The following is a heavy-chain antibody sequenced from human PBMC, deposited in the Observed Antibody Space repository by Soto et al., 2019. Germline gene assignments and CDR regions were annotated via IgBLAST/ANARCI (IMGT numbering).Heavy chain of an antibody. CDR2: IIPIFGTA. CDR3: ARELGIAADYYYCYGMDV. J-gene: IGHJ6*02. D-gene: IGHD6-13*01. CDR1: GGTFSSYA. Sequence: GASVKVSCKASGGTFSSYAISWVRQAPGRGLEWMGGIIPIFGTANYAQKFQGRVTITADESTSTAYMELSSLRSEDTAVYYCARELGIAADYYYCYGMDVWGQGNTVTVSS. V-gene: IGHV1-69*13.